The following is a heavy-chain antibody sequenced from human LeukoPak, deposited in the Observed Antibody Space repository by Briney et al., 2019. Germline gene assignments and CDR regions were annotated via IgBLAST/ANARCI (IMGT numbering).Heavy chain of an antibody. CDR1: RFSFCTYW. V-gene: IGHV3-7*01. CDR3: SSQYCRSRACYPAAFDI. J-gene: IGHJ3*02. CDR2: IKQGGGEK. Sequence: PGGSLRLSCAASRFSFCTYWMSWVRHAPGKGLEWVASIKQGGGEKYYVNSVKGRFTISSDDPTNSLYLQMNSLNNEDNAVYYSSSQYCRSRACYPAAFDIWGQGTMVTVSS. D-gene: IGHD2-2*01.